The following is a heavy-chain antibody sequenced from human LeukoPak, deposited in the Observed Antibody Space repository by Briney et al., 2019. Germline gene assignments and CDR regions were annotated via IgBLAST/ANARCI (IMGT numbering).Heavy chain of an antibody. D-gene: IGHD2-15*01. CDR2: ISYDGSNK. CDR1: GFTFSSYA. V-gene: IGHV3-30-3*01. J-gene: IGHJ4*02. Sequence: PGGSLRLSCAASGFTFSSYAMHWVRQAPGKGLEWVAVISYDGSNKYYADSVKGRFTISRDNSKNTLHLQMNSLRAEDTAVYYCARPEARYCSGGSCPESYFDYWGQGTLVTVSS. CDR3: ARPEARYCSGGSCPESYFDY.